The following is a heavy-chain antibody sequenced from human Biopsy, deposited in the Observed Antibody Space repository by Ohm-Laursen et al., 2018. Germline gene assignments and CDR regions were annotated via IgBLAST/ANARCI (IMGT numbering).Heavy chain of an antibody. V-gene: IGHV4-59*08. CDR3: AKQWSYYESFTQHYRGDFDY. J-gene: IGHJ4*02. CDR1: GGSISSSY. Sequence: SDTLSLTCSVSGGSISSSYWSWIRQPPGKGLEWIGYISYSGSTSYNPSLKSRVTISADTPKNQLSLTLSSLTAADTAVYFCAKQWSYYESFTQHYRGDFDYWGQGTLVIVSS. CDR2: ISYSGST. D-gene: IGHD3-16*01.